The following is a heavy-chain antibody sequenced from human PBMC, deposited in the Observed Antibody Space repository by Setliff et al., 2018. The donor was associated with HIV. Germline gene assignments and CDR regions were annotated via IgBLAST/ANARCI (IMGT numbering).Heavy chain of an antibody. J-gene: IGHJ3*02. CDR3: AKDVSVRGSGFKGASDI. Sequence: AGGSLRLSCEVSGVTLDTSDIHWVRQAPGMGFEWVSSFTGGFAYYADSVKGRFSISKDNVKNILYLQMNSLRVDDMAMYYCAKDVSVRGSGFKGASDIWG. CDR2: FTGGFA. D-gene: IGHD6-19*01. V-gene: IGHV3-23*01. CDR1: GVTLDTSD.